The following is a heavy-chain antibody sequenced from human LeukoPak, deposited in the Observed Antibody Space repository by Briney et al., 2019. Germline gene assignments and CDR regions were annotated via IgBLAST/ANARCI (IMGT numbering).Heavy chain of an antibody. CDR3: ATTRPYGTTWAGAFED. J-gene: IGHJ4*01. D-gene: IGHD6-19*01. CDR2: VTSRGGT. Sequence: GGSLRLSCAASGFILSSHGMSWVRQAPGKRLEWVSTVTSRGGTDYTDSVKGRFIISRDNSKNTLLLQMNSLRAEDTAVYYCATTRPYGTTWAGAFEDWGQGTPVTVS. V-gene: IGHV3-23*01. CDR1: GFILSSHG.